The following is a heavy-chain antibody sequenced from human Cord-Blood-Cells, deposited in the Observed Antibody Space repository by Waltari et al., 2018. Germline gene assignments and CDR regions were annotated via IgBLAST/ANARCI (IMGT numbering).Heavy chain of an antibody. J-gene: IGHJ3*02. D-gene: IGHD6-6*01. Sequence: QVQLVQSGAEVKKPGASVKVSCQASGYTFTGYYIHWVRQAPGQGLEWMGWINPNSGGTNYAQKFQGRVTMTRDTSISTAYMELSRLRSDDTAVYYCARDIGSSSSSAFDIWGQGTMVTVSS. CDR2: INPNSGGT. CDR1: GYTFTGYY. V-gene: IGHV1-2*02. CDR3: ARDIGSSSSSAFDI.